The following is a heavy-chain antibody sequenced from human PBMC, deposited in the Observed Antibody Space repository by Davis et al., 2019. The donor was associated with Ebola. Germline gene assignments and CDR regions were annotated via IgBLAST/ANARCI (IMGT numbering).Heavy chain of an antibody. CDR3: ARRLRSSGWLLDY. D-gene: IGHD6-19*01. CDR1: GYSFTSYW. Sequence: PGGSLRLSCKGSGYSFTSYWIGWVRQMPGKGLEWMGIIYPGDSDTRYSPSFQGQVTISADKSISTAYLQWSSVKASDTAMYYCARRLRSSGWLLDYWGQGTLVTVSS. J-gene: IGHJ4*02. CDR2: IYPGDSDT. V-gene: IGHV5-51*01.